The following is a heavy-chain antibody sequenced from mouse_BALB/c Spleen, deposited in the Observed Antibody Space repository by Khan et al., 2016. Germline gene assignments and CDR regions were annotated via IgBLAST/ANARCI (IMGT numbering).Heavy chain of an antibody. CDR1: GFDFSRYW. J-gene: IGHJ3*01. CDR2: INPDSSTI. D-gene: IGHD1-2*01. Sequence: EVKLLESGGGLVQPGGSLKLSCAASGFDFSRYWMSWVRQAPGKGLEWIGEINPDSSTINYTPSLKDKFIISRDNAKNTLYLQMSKVRSEDTSLYYCARNQYYGFFAYWGQGTLVTVSA. CDR3: ARNQYYGFFAY. V-gene: IGHV4-1*02.